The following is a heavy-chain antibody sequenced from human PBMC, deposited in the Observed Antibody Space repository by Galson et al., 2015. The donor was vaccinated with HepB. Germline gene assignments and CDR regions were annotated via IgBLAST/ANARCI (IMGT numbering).Heavy chain of an antibody. CDR1: GFTFSSYA. CDR2: ISASHGTT. D-gene: IGHD2-21*02. Sequence: SLRLSCAASGFTFSSYALTWVRQAPGKGLEWVSAISASHGTTYYADSVKGRFTISRDNSKNSLYLQMNSLRAGDTAVYYCARGRPTTIGEAFDIWGQGTIGTVSS. CDR3: ARGRPTTIGEAFDI. J-gene: IGHJ3*02. V-gene: IGHV3-23*01.